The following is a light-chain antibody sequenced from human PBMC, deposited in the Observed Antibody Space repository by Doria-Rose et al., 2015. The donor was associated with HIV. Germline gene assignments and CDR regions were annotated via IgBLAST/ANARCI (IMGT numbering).Light chain of an antibody. Sequence: LTQSPGTLSSSPGERATLSCRASQSVCSRCLAWYQQKPGQAPRLLIYGASSRATGIPARFSGSGSGTDFTLTSSRLEPEDFAVYYCQQYGSSPQTFGQGTKVEIK. V-gene: IGKV3-20*01. CDR1: QSVCSRC. J-gene: IGKJ1*01. CDR2: GAS. CDR3: QQYGSSPQT.